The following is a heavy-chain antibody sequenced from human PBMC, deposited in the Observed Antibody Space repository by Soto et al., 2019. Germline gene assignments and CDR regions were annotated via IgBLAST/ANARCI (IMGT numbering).Heavy chain of an antibody. CDR3: ARAGGYFDGPHFDY. CDR2: ISDNGGTT. Sequence: GGSLRLSCAASEFTFSNYAMSWVRQAPGKGLEWVSSISDNGGTTYYADSVKGRFTISRDNSKNTLYLQMNSLRAEDTAVYYCARAGGYFDGPHFDYWGQGTLVTVSS. D-gene: IGHD3-9*01. CDR1: EFTFSNYA. J-gene: IGHJ4*02. V-gene: IGHV3-23*01.